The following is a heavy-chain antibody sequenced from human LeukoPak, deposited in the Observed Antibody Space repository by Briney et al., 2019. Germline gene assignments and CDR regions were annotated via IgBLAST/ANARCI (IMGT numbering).Heavy chain of an antibody. CDR2: ISSTSSVI. D-gene: IGHD2-2*01. CDR1: GSTFSSHT. Sequence: GGSLRLSCAASGSTFSSHTMNWVRQAPGKGLEWISYISSTSSVIYYADSVKGRFTISRDNAKNSLYLQMSSLRAEDTAVYYYARNLPAADYWGQGTLVTVSS. J-gene: IGHJ4*02. CDR3: ARNLPAADY. V-gene: IGHV3-48*04.